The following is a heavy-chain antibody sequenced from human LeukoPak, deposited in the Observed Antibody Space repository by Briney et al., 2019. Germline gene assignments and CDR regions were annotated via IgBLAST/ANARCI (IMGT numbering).Heavy chain of an antibody. CDR1: GFTFSGYG. CDR3: ARVGPDRQLVNASDI. Sequence: PGGSLRLSCAASGFTFSGYGMHWGRQAPGKGLEWVAVVWYDGTNKYYGDSVKGRFTISRDNSKNTLYLQMNSLRVEDTAVYYCARVGPDRQLVNASDIWGQGTMVTVSS. J-gene: IGHJ3*02. D-gene: IGHD6-13*01. CDR2: VWYDGTNK. V-gene: IGHV3-33*01.